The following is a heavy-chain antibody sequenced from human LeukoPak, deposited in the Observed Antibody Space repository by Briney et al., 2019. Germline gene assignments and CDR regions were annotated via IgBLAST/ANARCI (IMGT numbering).Heavy chain of an antibody. D-gene: IGHD6-19*01. J-gene: IGHJ3*02. CDR2: FDPEDGET. Sequence: ASVKVSCKVSGYTLTELSMHWVRQAPGKWLEWMGGFDPEDGETIYAQKFQGRVTMTEDTSTDTAYMELSSLRSEDTAVYYCATVPYSSGAEAFDIWGQGTMVTVSS. CDR1: GYTLTELS. CDR3: ATVPYSSGAEAFDI. V-gene: IGHV1-24*01.